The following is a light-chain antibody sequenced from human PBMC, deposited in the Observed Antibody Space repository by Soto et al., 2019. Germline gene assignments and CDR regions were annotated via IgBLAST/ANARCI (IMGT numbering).Light chain of an antibody. CDR3: QHYDGSPRT. V-gene: IGKV3-20*01. CDR1: QSVRSNY. CDR2: GVF. J-gene: IGKJ2*01. Sequence: ETVLTQSPGTVSLSPGERATISCTTSQSVRSNYLAWYQQKPGQAPRLLIYGVFCRAAGIPDRFSGSGSGTDFTLTISGLEPEDCAVYYCQHYDGSPRTFGRRTKLEI.